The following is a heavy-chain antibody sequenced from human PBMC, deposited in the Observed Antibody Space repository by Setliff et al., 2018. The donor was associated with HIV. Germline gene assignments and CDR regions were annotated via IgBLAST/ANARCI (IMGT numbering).Heavy chain of an antibody. J-gene: IGHJ5*02. Sequence: ASVKVSCKASGYIFTSYLISWVRQTPGHGLEWMGWISASNGDTNYAQKFQGRVTMTTDTSTTTAYMELKSLRSDDTAVYYCARMGSGWFIGLDPWGQGSLVTVSS. CDR3: ARMGSGWFIGLDP. V-gene: IGHV1-18*01. D-gene: IGHD6-19*01. CDR2: ISASNGDT. CDR1: GYIFTSYL.